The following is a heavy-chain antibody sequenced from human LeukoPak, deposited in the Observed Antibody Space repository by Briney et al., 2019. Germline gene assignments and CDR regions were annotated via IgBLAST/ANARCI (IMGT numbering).Heavy chain of an antibody. CDR3: ARVDVGLEWLPRRIYYYYMDV. V-gene: IGHV3-74*01. CDR1: GFTFSSYS. D-gene: IGHD3-3*01. J-gene: IGHJ6*03. Sequence: AGGSLRLSCAASGFTFSSYSMNWVRQAPGKGVVWVSHINSDGSRTSYADSVKGRFTISRDSAKNTLYLQMNSLRAEDTAVYYCARVDVGLEWLPRRIYYYYMDVWGKGTTVTVSS. CDR2: INSDGSRT.